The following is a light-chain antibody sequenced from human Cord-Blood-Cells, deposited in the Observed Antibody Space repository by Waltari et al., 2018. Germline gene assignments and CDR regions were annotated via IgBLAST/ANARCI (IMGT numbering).Light chain of an antibody. Sequence: QSVLTQPPSVSGAPGQRGTIPCTRTCARQRGGLDVPHYQQLQGKAPNLPSNGNSNRPSGVPDRSSGSKSGSSASRAITGLQAEEEADYYCQSYDSSLSGYVFGTGTKVTVL. CDR3: QSYDSSLSGYV. V-gene: IGLV1-40*01. CDR2: GNS. CDR1: CARQRGGLD. J-gene: IGLJ1*01.